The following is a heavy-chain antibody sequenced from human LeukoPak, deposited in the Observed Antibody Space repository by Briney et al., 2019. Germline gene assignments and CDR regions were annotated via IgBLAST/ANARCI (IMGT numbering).Heavy chain of an antibody. D-gene: IGHD3-10*01. CDR1: GFTFSSYA. V-gene: IGHV3-23*01. Sequence: GGSPRLSCAASGFTFSSYAMSWVRQAPGKGLEWVSTISGSGAYTYYADPVKGRFTISRDNSKNTLYLQMNSLRAEDTAVYYCAKYFASGSYYKLPHWGQGTLVTVSS. CDR2: ISGSGAYT. CDR3: AKYFASGSYYKLPH. J-gene: IGHJ1*01.